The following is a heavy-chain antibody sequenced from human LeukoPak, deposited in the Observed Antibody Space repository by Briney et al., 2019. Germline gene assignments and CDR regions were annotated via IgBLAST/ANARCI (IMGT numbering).Heavy chain of an antibody. J-gene: IGHJ4*02. Sequence: GGSLRLSCAASGSTFSTSDMDWVRQAPGKGLEWVASISSSSTLIYYTDSVKGRFTISRDNAKNSLYLQLNSLGAEDTAVYFCAKEGRSTTPGYWGQGTLVTVSS. CDR1: GSTFSTSD. CDR2: ISSSSTLI. V-gene: IGHV3-21*01. CDR3: AKEGRSTTPGY. D-gene: IGHD6-13*01.